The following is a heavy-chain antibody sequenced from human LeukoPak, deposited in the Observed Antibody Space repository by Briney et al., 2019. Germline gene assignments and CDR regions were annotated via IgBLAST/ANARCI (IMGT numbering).Heavy chain of an antibody. Sequence: SETLSLTCTVSGGSISSYYWSWIRQPAGKGLEWIGRIYISGSTNYNPSLKSRVTMSVDPSKNQFSLKLSSVTAADTAVYYCARMDLTSSGALDAFDIWGQGTMVTVSS. CDR1: GGSISSYY. CDR3: ARMDLTSSGALDAFDI. CDR2: IYISGST. D-gene: IGHD3-22*01. J-gene: IGHJ3*02. V-gene: IGHV4-4*07.